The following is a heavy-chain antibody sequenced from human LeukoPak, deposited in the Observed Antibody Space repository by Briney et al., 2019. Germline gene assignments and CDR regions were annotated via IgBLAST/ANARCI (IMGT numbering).Heavy chain of an antibody. D-gene: IGHD3-22*01. J-gene: IGHJ4*02. Sequence: ASVKVSCKASGYTFTGYYMHWVRQAPGQGLEWMGWINPNSGGTNYAQKFQGRVTMTRDTSISTAYMELSRLRSDDTAVYYCTRTYYYDSSGYPPFDYWGQGTLVTVSS. CDR1: GYTFTGYY. CDR3: TRTYYYDSSGYPPFDY. CDR2: INPNSGGT. V-gene: IGHV1-2*02.